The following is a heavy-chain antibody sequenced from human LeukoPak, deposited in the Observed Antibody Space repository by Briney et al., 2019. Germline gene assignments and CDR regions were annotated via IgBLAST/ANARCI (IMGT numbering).Heavy chain of an antibody. Sequence: GGSLRLSCAASGFTFSSYAMSWVRQAPGKGLEWVSAISGSGGSTYYADSVKGRFTISRDNSKNTLYLQMSGLRAEDTAVYYCAKAAAKYCSSTGCYFDYWGQGILVSISS. J-gene: IGHJ4*02. D-gene: IGHD2-2*01. CDR1: GFTFSSYA. CDR2: ISGSGGST. V-gene: IGHV3-23*01. CDR3: AKAAAKYCSSTGCYFDY.